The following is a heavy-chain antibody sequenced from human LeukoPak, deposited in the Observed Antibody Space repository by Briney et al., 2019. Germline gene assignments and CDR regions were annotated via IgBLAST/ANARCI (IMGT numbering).Heavy chain of an antibody. J-gene: IGHJ5*02. CDR2: IYTSGST. V-gene: IGHV4-4*07. D-gene: IGHD3-16*01. CDR3: ARVSWPGRGSRFDP. CDR1: GGSISSYY. Sequence: PSETLSLTCTVSGGSISSYYWSWIRQPAGKGLEWIGRIYTSGSTNYNPSLKSRVTMSVDTSKNQFSLKLSSVTAADTAVYYCARVSWPGRGSRFDPWGQGTLVTVSS.